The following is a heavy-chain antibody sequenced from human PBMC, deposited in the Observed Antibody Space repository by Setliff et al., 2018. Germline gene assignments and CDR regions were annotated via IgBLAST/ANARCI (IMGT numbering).Heavy chain of an antibody. J-gene: IGHJ6*03. D-gene: IGHD3-22*01. CDR2: INPGNGNT. CDR3: ARDKGYDSSGYYFYYYYYMDV. Sequence: ASVQVSCKASGYTFTDYAMHWVRQAPGQRLEWMGWINPGNGNTKYSQKFQGRVTITRDTSASTAYMELSSLRSEDTAVYYCARDKGYDSSGYYFYYYYYMDVWGKGTTVTAP. CDR1: GYTFTDYA. V-gene: IGHV1-3*01.